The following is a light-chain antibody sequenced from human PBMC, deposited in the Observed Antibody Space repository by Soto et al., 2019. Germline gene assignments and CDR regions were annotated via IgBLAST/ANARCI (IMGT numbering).Light chain of an antibody. CDR3: QHYGYT. CDR2: DGS. CDR1: QSIVNW. J-gene: IGKJ2*01. Sequence: DIQMTQSPSTLSASVGDTVTITCRASQSIVNWVAWYQHKPGRAPNLLIYDGSTLESGVPSRFSGSGSGTEFTLTISSLQPDDFATYYCQHYGYTFGQGTKVDIK. V-gene: IGKV1-5*01.